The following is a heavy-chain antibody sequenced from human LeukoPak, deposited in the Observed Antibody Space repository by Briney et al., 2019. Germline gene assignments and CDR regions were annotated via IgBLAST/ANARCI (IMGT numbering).Heavy chain of an antibody. Sequence: AGGSLRLSCVVSGLTVSSNYMNWVRQAPGKGLEWVSVLYSGGSTYYADFVKDRFAISRDDSKNTLYLQMNSLRAEDTAVYYCARDSSTGRYGPLDNWGQGSLVTVSS. CDR2: LYSGGST. CDR1: GLTVSSNY. V-gene: IGHV3-66*01. J-gene: IGHJ4*02. CDR3: ARDSSTGRYGPLDN. D-gene: IGHD1-26*01.